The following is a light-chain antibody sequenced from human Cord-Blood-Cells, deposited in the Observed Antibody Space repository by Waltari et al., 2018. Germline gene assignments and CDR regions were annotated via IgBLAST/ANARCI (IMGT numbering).Light chain of an antibody. CDR1: SPNTGAGYA. V-gene: IGLV1-40*01. J-gene: IGLJ3*02. CDR2: GNS. Sequence: QSVLTQPPSVSRAPGQRVTISCTGSSPNTGAGYAVHWYQQLPGTAPNLLIYGNSNRPSGVPDRFYGSKSGTSASLAITGLQAEDEANYYCQSYDSSLSGSVFGGGTKLTVL. CDR3: QSYDSSLSGSV.